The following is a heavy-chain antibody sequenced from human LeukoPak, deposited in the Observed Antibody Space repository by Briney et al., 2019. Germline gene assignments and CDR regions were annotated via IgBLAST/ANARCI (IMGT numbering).Heavy chain of an antibody. D-gene: IGHD4-17*01. CDR1: GYTFTSYY. CDR2: INPSGGST. V-gene: IGHV1-46*01. Sequence: ASVKVSCKASGYTFTSYYMHWVRQAPGQGLEWMGIINPSGGSTSYAQKFQGRVTMTEDTSTDTAYMELSSLRSEDTAVYYCATVHYGDYGWSDYYGMDVWGQGTTVTVSS. CDR3: ATVHYGDYGWSDYYGMDV. J-gene: IGHJ6*02.